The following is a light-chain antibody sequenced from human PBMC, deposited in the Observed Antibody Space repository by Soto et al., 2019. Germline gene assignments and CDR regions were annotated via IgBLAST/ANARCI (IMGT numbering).Light chain of an antibody. V-gene: IGKV1-12*01. CDR2: AAS. CDR3: QQAHSFPLT. Sequence: DIQMTQSPSTLSASVGDRVTLTCRASQSISSWLAWYQQKPGKAPKLLIYAASSFQSGVPSRFSGSGSGTDFTLTISGLQPEEFGTYYCQQAHSFPLTVGGGNKVDIK. CDR1: QSISSW. J-gene: IGKJ4*01.